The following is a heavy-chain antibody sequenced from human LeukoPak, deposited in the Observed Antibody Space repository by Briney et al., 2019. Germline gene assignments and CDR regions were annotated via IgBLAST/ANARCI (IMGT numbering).Heavy chain of an antibody. CDR1: GFTFSSYD. J-gene: IGHJ6*02. CDR2: IDTAGVT. V-gene: IGHV3-13*01. Sequence: GGSLRFSCAGSGFTFSSYDMHWVRQAAGKGLEWVAAIDTAGVTYYPGSVRGRFTISRENAKNSFFLQMNSLRAGDTAVYYCARGGYFGSGPMDVWGQGTTVTVSS. CDR3: ARGGYFGSGPMDV. D-gene: IGHD3-10*01.